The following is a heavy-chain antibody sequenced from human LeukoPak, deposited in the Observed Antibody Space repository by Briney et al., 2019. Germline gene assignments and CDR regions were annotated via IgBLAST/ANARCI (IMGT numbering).Heavy chain of an antibody. J-gene: IGHJ4*02. CDR3: TVWFGELTH. CDR1: GYTFTGYY. CDR2: INPNSGGT. V-gene: IGHV1-2*06. Sequence: ASVKVSCKAAGYTFTGYYMFWVRQAPRQGLEWMGRINPNSGGTNYAQKFQGRVTMTRDTSITTAYMELSRLRSDDTAMYYCTVWFGELTHWGQGTLVTVSS. D-gene: IGHD3-10*01.